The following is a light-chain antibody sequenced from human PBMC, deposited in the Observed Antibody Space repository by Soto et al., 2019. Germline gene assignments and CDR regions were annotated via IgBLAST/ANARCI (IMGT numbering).Light chain of an antibody. CDR2: EVT. V-gene: IGLV2-8*01. CDR1: SSDVGGYNY. J-gene: IGLJ3*02. Sequence: QSALTQPPSASGSPGQSVTISCTGTSSDVGGYNYVSWYQQHPGKAPKLMIYEVTKRPSGVPDRFSGSKSGNTASLTGSGLQAEDEADYYCSSYAGSNNLVFGGGTKRTVL. CDR3: SSYAGSNNLV.